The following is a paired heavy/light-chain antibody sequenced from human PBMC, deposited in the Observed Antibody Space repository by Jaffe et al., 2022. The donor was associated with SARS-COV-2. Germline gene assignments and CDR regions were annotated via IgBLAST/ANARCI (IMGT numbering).Heavy chain of an antibody. CDR3: AKAHSKSLSS. V-gene: IGHV3-30*18. Sequence: QVQLVESGGGVVQPGRSLRLSCAASGFTFSSYGMHWVRQAPGKGLEWVAVISDDGSYKNYVESVKGRFTISRDNSKSTLYLQMNSLRAEDTAVYYCAKAHSKSLSSWGQGTLVTVSS. D-gene: IGHD3-22*01. CDR1: GFTFSSYG. J-gene: IGHJ4*02. CDR2: ISDDGSYK.
Light chain of an antibody. Sequence: DIQMTQSPSSLSASVGDRVTITCRASQDISNDLAWYQQKPGKAPKSLIYAGSPLQSGVPSRFSGSGSGTDFTLTISSLQPEDFATYYCQQCNSFPLTFGGGTSVEI. CDR2: AGS. CDR3: QQCNSFPLT. CDR1: QDISND. V-gene: IGKV1-16*01. J-gene: IGKJ4*01.